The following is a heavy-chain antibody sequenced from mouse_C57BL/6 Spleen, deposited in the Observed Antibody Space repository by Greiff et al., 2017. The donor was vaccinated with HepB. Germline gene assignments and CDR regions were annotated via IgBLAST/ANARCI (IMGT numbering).Heavy chain of an antibody. D-gene: IGHD2-2*01. J-gene: IGHJ4*01. CDR1: GFTLTSYG. Sequence: VKLVESGPGLVAPSESLSITCTVSGFTLTSYGVDWVRQSPGKGLEWLGVIWGVGSTNYNSALKSRLSISKDNSKNKVFLKMNSLQTDDTAMYYCARIYYGYGGYAMDYWGQGTSVTVSS. CDR2: IWGVGST. CDR3: ARIYYGYGGYAMDY. V-gene: IGHV2-6*01.